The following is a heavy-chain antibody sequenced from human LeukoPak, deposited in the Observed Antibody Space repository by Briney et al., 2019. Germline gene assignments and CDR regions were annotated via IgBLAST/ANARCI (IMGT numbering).Heavy chain of an antibody. V-gene: IGHV3-66*01. CDR2: FYADGST. J-gene: IGHJ5*02. Sequence: GGSLRLSCAASGFTVNSNYMSWVRQAPGKGLEWVSVFYADGSTYYADSAKGRFTISRDNSKNTLYLQMNSLRAEDTAVYYCARRDGCNVFATWGQGTLVTVSS. CDR1: GFTVNSNY. CDR3: ARRDGCNVFAT. D-gene: IGHD2-2*01.